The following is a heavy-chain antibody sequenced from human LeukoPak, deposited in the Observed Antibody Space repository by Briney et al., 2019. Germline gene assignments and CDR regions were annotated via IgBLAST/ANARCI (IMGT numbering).Heavy chain of an antibody. CDR3: ARVDNPYYYDSSGYYETDAFDI. CDR2: IYTSGST. Sequence: PSETLSLTCTVSGGSISSGSYYWSWIRQPAGKGLEWIGRIYTSGSTNYNPSLKSRVTTSVDTSKNQFSLKLSSVTAADTAVYYCARVDNPYYYDSSGYYETDAFDIWGQGTMVTVSS. V-gene: IGHV4-61*02. J-gene: IGHJ3*02. D-gene: IGHD3-22*01. CDR1: GGSISSGSYY.